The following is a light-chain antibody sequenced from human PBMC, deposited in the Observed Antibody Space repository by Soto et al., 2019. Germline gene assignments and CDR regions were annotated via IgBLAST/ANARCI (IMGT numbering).Light chain of an antibody. CDR3: QSYDSSNHGV. J-gene: IGLJ3*02. Sequence: NFMLTQPHSVSESPGKTVTISCTRSSGSIATNYVQWFQQRPGSAPIIVIYEDDQRPSGVPDRFSGSIDSSSNSASLTISGLQTEDEADDYCQSYDSSNHGVFGGGTKVTVL. CDR2: EDD. V-gene: IGLV6-57*03. CDR1: SGSIATNY.